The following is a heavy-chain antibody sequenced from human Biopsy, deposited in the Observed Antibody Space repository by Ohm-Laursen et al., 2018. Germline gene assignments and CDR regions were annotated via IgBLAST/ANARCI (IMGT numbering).Heavy chain of an antibody. Sequence: TLSLTCSVSGASVKTSGYFWAWIRQRPGKGLEWIGYISYNERTHYNPSLTSRLAISFDTSNNRISLQLRSVSVADTAVYYCVREPKTGTAEAWYFDLWGRGSPVTVFS. D-gene: IGHD3-9*01. CDR1: GASVKTSGYF. J-gene: IGHJ2*01. CDR3: VREPKTGTAEAWYFDL. V-gene: IGHV4-31*03. CDR2: ISYNERT.